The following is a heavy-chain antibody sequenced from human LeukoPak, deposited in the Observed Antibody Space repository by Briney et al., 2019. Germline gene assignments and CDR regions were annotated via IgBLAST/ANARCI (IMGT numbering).Heavy chain of an antibody. CDR2: ISSTVGTT. J-gene: IGHJ3*02. D-gene: IGHD3-10*01. CDR1: GFTFHDYY. CDR3: ARESPEEEFPGHDAFDI. V-gene: IGHV3-11*01. Sequence: GGSLRLSCAASGFTFHDYYMSWIRQAPGTGLEWISYISSTVGTTYYADSVKGRFTISRDNAKKLLYLQMSSLRADDTAVYYCARESPEEEFPGHDAFDIWGQGTMVTVSS.